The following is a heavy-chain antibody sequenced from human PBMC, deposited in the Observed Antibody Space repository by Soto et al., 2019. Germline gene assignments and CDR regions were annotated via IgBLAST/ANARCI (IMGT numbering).Heavy chain of an antibody. V-gene: IGHV1-46*01. Sequence: ASVKVSCKASGYTFTSYYMHWVRQAPGQGLEWMGIINPSGGSTSYAQKFQGRVTMTRDTSTSTVYMELSSLGSEDTAVYYCARGSVTIFGVVIPPSPRWFDPWGQGTLVTVSS. CDR3: ARGSVTIFGVVIPPSPRWFDP. J-gene: IGHJ5*02. CDR2: INPSGGST. CDR1: GYTFTSYY. D-gene: IGHD3-3*01.